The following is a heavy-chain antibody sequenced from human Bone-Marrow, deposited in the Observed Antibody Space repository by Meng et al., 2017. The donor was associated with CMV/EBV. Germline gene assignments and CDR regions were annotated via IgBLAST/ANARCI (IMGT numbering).Heavy chain of an antibody. CDR1: GFTFSKYG. Sequence: GESLKISCAASGFTFSKYGMNWVRQAPGQGLEWVAFIQDHGGDQYYAGSVKGRFTISRDNSKNTLYLQMTSLRAEDTAVYYCAKDLLPKDLQVNYGVDVWGQGTTATVSS. D-gene: IGHD3-22*01. CDR2: IQDHGGDQ. J-gene: IGHJ6*02. V-gene: IGHV3-30*02. CDR3: AKDLLPKDLQVNYGVDV.